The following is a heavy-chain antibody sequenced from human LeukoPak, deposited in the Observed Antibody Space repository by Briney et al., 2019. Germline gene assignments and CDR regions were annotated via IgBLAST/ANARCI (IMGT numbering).Heavy chain of an antibody. CDR3: VRGGTYWTVS. Sequence: PGGSLRLSCAASGFVFSASYMNWVRKAPGEGLEWVATIKPDGSEKYHVDSVSGRFTISRDNTNDSLFLQMNSLGVDDTAVYYCVRGGTYWTVSWGQGTLVNVS. V-gene: IGHV3-7*01. J-gene: IGHJ5*02. D-gene: IGHD1-1*01. CDR2: IKPDGSEK. CDR1: GFVFSASY.